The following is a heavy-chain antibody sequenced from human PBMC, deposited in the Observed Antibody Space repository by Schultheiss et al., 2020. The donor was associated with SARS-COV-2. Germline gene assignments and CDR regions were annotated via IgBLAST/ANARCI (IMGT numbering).Heavy chain of an antibody. CDR3: ARLTPEWELLNFDY. Sequence: ETLSLTCTVSGGSISPFQWTWIRQPAGKGLEWIGYIYYSGSTYYNPSLKSRVTISVDTSKNQFSLKLSSVTAADTAVYYCARLTPEWELLNFDYWGQGTLVTVSS. J-gene: IGHJ4*02. CDR1: GGSISPFQ. D-gene: IGHD1-26*01. CDR2: IYYSGST. V-gene: IGHV4-59*06.